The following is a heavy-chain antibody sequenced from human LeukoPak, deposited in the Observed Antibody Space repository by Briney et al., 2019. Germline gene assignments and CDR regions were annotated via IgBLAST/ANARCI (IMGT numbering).Heavy chain of an antibody. Sequence: RGSLRLSCAASGFTFSTYAMTWVRQAPGKGLESVSLISATGSTTYYADSVKGRFTISRDNSKNTLFLEMNSLRVEDTAVYYCAKGRGFRVWDPWDNWGQGTLITVSS. CDR3: AKGRGFRVWDPWDN. CDR2: ISATGSTT. J-gene: IGHJ4*02. CDR1: GFTFSTYA. V-gene: IGHV3-23*01. D-gene: IGHD3-16*01.